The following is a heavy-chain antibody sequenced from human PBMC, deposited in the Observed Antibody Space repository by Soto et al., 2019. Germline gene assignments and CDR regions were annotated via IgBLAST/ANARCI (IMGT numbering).Heavy chain of an antibody. CDR3: ARDRGERLVRGVIKRQNWFDP. Sequence: SETLSLTCTVSGGSISSGGYYWSWIRQHPGKGLEWIGYIYYSGSTYYNPSLKSRVTISVDTSKNQFSLKLSSVTAADTAVYYCARDRGERLVRGVIKRQNWFDPWGQGTLVTVSS. D-gene: IGHD3-10*01. CDR1: GGSISSGGYY. J-gene: IGHJ5*02. V-gene: IGHV4-31*03. CDR2: IYYSGST.